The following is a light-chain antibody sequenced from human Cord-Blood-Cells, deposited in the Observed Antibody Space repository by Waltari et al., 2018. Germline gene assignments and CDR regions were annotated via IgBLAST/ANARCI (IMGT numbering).Light chain of an antibody. CDR1: QSLLHSNGYNY. J-gene: IGKJ1*01. CDR3: MQALQTPWT. Sequence: DIVMTQSPLSLPVTPGEPASISCRSSQSLLHSNGYNYLDWYLQKPWQSPQLLIYLGSNRASGVPDRFSVSGSGTDFTLKISRVEAEDVGVYYCMQALQTPWTFGQGTKVEIK. V-gene: IGKV2-28*01. CDR2: LGS.